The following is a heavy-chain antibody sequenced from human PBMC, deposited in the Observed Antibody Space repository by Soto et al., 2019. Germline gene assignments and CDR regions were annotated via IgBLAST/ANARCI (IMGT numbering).Heavy chain of an antibody. D-gene: IGHD5-18*01. Sequence: EVQLVESGGDLVQPWGSLSFSCTASGFSFSSQWLHWVRQAPGNGLMWISRILNDGTTTNYADSVKGRFTVSRDNAKKTMSLQMNNLRAEDTAVYYCATWRGGYTYALDHWGQGTPVTVSS. CDR3: ATWRGGYTYALDH. V-gene: IGHV3-74*01. CDR1: GFSFSSQW. CDR2: ILNDGTTT. J-gene: IGHJ4*02.